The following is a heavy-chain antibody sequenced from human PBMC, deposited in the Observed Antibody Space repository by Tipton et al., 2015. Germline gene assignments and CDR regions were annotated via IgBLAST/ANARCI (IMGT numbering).Heavy chain of an antibody. D-gene: IGHD1-26*01. CDR2: ISVSGGTT. J-gene: IGHJ4*02. CDR3: ARGGVVGGEFDY. CDR1: GFTFSSYA. V-gene: IGHV3-23*01. Sequence: SLRLSCAASGFTFSSYAMSWVRQSPGKGLQWVSVISVSGGTTYYADSVKGRFTISRDNSKSTLYLQMNSLRADDTAVYYCARGGVVGGEFDYWGQGTLVTVSS.